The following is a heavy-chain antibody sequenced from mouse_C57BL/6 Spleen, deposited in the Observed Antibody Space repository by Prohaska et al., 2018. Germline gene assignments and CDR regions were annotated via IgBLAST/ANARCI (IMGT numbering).Heavy chain of an antibody. D-gene: IGHD1-1*01. CDR3: ARVPYYYGSSYGGFAY. V-gene: IGHV1-26*01. Sequence: HGKSLEWIGDINPNNGGTSYNQKFKGKATLTVDKSSSTAYMELRSLTSEDSAVYYCARVPYYYGSSYGGFAYWGQGTLVTVSA. J-gene: IGHJ3*01. CDR2: INPNNGGT.